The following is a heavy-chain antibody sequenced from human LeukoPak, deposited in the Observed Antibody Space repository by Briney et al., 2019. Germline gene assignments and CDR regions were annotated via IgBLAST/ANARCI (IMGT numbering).Heavy chain of an antibody. D-gene: IGHD2-2*01. CDR2: IGSTSI. Sequence: GGSLRLSCAASGFITRTYSMGWVRQAPGKGLEWVSYIGSTSIYADSVKGRFTISRDNAKNTLYLQMNSLRAEDTAVYYCARDGPPAGAGDFDYWGQGTPVTVSS. CDR3: ARDGPPAGAGDFDY. V-gene: IGHV3-48*01. CDR1: GFITRTYS. J-gene: IGHJ4*02.